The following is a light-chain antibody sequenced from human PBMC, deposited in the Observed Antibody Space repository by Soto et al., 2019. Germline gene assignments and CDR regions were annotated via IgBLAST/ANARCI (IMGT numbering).Light chain of an antibody. Sequence: QSALTQPASVSGSPGQSITISCTGTSSDVGGYNYVSWYQQHPGKAPKLMIYEVSNRPSGVSNRFSGSKSGNTASLTISGLHEEDEADYYCRSDTSRSPWVFGGGTKVTVL. CDR2: EVS. V-gene: IGLV2-14*01. J-gene: IGLJ3*02. CDR1: SSDVGGYNY. CDR3: RSDTSRSPWV.